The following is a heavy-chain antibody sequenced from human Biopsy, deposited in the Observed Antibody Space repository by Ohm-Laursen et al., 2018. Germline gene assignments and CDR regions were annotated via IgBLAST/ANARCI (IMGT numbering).Heavy chain of an antibody. Sequence: PSQTLSLTCTVSGGSISSSTYWWGWIRQPPEKGLDWIGSIYYSGSTYYNPSLKSRVTISVDTSKNQFSLKLSSGTAADTAVYYCARRIPDYGSGSYFDAFDIWGRGTMVTVSS. J-gene: IGHJ3*02. D-gene: IGHD3-10*01. CDR3: ARRIPDYGSGSYFDAFDI. V-gene: IGHV4-39*01. CDR1: GGSISSSTYW. CDR2: IYYSGST.